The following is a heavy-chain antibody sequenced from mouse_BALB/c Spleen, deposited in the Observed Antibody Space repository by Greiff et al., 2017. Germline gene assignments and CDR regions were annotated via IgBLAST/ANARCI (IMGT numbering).Heavy chain of an antibody. CDR1: GDSITSGY. V-gene: IGHV3-8*02. J-gene: IGHJ2*01. CDR3: ARWSSYYYGVFDY. Sequence: EVKLQESGPSLVKPSQTLSLTCSVTGDSITSGYWNWIRKFPGNKLEYMGYISYSGSTYYNPSLKSRISITRDTSKNQYYLQLNSVTTEDTATYYCARWSSYYYGVFDYWGQGTTLTVSS. CDR2: ISYSGST. D-gene: IGHD1-1*01.